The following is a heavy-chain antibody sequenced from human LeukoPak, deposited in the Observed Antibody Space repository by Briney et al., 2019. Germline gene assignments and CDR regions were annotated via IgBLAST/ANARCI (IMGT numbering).Heavy chain of an antibody. CDR3: ATLSRHYSSGWYYFDY. Sequence: PSETLSLTCTVSGYSISSGYYWGWIRQPPGKGLEWIGSIYYSGSTYYKSSLKSRVTISVDTSKNQFSLKLSSVTAADTAVYYCATLSRHYSSGWYYFDYWGQGTLVTVSS. CDR1: GYSISSGYY. J-gene: IGHJ4*02. CDR2: IYYSGST. D-gene: IGHD6-19*01. V-gene: IGHV4-38-2*02.